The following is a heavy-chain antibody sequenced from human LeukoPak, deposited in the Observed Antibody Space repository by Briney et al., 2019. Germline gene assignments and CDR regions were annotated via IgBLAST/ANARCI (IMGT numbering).Heavy chain of an antibody. CDR2: INPNSGDT. CDR1: GYTFSGHY. V-gene: IGHV1-2*02. Sequence: GASVKVSCKASGYTFSGHYMHWVRQAPGQGLEWMGWINPNSGDTHYAQRFQGRVTMTRDTCISTAYMEVSRLRTDDTAVYYCARVWVCSNGVCPDVFDYWGQGTLVTVSS. CDR3: ARVWVCSNGVCPDVFDY. D-gene: IGHD2-8*01. J-gene: IGHJ4*02.